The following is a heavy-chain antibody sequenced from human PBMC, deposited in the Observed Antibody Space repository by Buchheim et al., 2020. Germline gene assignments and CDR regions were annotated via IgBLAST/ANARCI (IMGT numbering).Heavy chain of an antibody. V-gene: IGHV4-30-4*01. CDR2: VHHSGST. J-gene: IGHJ4*02. Sequence: QVQLQESGPGLVKPSGTLSLTCTVSGGSISSGDYYWTWIRQPPEKGLEWIGFVHHSGSTNYNPSLRSRLAMSVDTSKNQFSLKLTSVTAADTAVYYCVREHDSGDFDYWGQGTL. CDR1: GGSISSGDYY. CDR3: VREHDSGDFDY. D-gene: IGHD4-17*01.